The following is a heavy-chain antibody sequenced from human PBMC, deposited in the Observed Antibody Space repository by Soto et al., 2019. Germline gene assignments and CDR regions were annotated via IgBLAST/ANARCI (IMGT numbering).Heavy chain of an antibody. CDR2: INHSGST. J-gene: IGHJ4*02. V-gene: IGHV4-34*01. D-gene: IGHD6-13*01. Sequence: PSETLSLTCAFYVGSFSGYYWSCIRHPPGKWLEWIGEINHSGSTNYNPSLKSRVTISVDTSKNQFSLKLSSVTAADTAVYYCARGVERSRWFFKMYYFEYWGQGTLVSVSS. CDR3: ARGVERSRWFFKMYYFEY. CDR1: VGSFSGYY.